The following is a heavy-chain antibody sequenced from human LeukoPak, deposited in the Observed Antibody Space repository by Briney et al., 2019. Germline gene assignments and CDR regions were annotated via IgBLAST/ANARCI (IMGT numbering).Heavy chain of an antibody. Sequence: GESLKISCKGSGYNFTSYWISWVRQMPGKGLECMGRIDPSDSYTNYSPSSQGHVTISTDKSIFTAYLQWSSLKASDTAMYYCARLRNGSIDYWGQGTLVTVSS. V-gene: IGHV5-10-1*01. CDR2: IDPSDSYT. D-gene: IGHD1-14*01. CDR1: GYNFTSYW. CDR3: ARLRNGSIDY. J-gene: IGHJ4*02.